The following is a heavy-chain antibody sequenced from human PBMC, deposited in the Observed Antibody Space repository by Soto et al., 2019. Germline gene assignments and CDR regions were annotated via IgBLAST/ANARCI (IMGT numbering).Heavy chain of an antibody. CDR3: ARVRQITIFGVVKYYFDY. D-gene: IGHD3-3*01. CDR1: GGSISSYY. J-gene: IGHJ4*02. V-gene: IGHV4-59*01. CDR2: IYYSGST. Sequence: SETLSLTCTVSGGSISSYYWSWIRQPPGKGLERIGYIYYSGSTNYNPSLKSRVTISVDTSKNQFSLKLSSVTAADTAVYYCARVRQITIFGVVKYYFDYWGQGTLVTAPQ.